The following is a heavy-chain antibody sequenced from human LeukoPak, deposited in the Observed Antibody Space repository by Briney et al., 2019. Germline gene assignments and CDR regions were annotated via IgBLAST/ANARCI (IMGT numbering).Heavy chain of an antibody. Sequence: ASVKVSCKASGYTFTSYYMHWVRQAPGQGLEWMGIINPSGGSTSYAQKFQGRVTITADKSTSTAYMELSSLRSEDTAVYYCAGSYGDYAGYFDYWGQGTLVTVSS. D-gene: IGHD4-17*01. CDR3: AGSYGDYAGYFDY. CDR1: GYTFTSYY. V-gene: IGHV1-46*01. CDR2: INPSGGST. J-gene: IGHJ4*02.